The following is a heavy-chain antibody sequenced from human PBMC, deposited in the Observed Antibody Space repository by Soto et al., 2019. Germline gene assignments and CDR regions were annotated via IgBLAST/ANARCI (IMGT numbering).Heavy chain of an antibody. Sequence: GGSLRLSCAALGFKISSSSMNWVRQAPGRGLEWVAYISDSGSSDTWYADSVKGRFIISRDNAQNSLFLQMNTLRPEDTAMYYCARVAYWGPGTQVTVSS. J-gene: IGHJ4*02. CDR3: ARVAY. CDR1: GFKISSSS. V-gene: IGHV3-21*05. CDR2: ISDSGSSDT.